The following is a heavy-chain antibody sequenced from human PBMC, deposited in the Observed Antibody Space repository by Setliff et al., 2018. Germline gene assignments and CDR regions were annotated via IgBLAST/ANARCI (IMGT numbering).Heavy chain of an antibody. D-gene: IGHD3-3*01. CDR3: TTDRGFSEWPLYCSLVSHYYGMDV. CDR2: IKTKGDGGTT. Sequence: NPGGSLRLSCAASGFTFDNAWLSWVRPAPGRGLAWVGRIKTKGDGGTTDYAAPVKGRCPISRDDSTNTLYVQMNSLKTEDTGVYYCTTDRGFSEWPLYCSLVSHYYGMDVWGQGTTVTVSS. V-gene: IGHV3-15*01. J-gene: IGHJ6*02. CDR1: GFTFDNAW.